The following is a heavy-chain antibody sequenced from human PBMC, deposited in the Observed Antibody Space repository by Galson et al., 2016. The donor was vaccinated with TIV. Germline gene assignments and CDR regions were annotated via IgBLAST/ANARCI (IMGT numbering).Heavy chain of an antibody. Sequence: SLRLSCAASGLIVSDNSMTWVRQAPGKGLECVALLYDDGSTIYADSVKGRFTISRDNPKNMVYLQMNSLRPEDTAVYFCARDRRHCGNECYLRYYYGMDVWGQGTTVTVSS. CDR1: GLIVSDNS. V-gene: IGHV3-66*02. D-gene: IGHD2-21*01. J-gene: IGHJ6*02. CDR2: LYDDGST. CDR3: ARDRRHCGNECYLRYYYGMDV.